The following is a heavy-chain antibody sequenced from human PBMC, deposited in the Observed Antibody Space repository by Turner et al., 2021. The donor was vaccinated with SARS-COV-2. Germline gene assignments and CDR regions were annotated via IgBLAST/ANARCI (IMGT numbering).Heavy chain of an antibody. CDR1: GFPFSSYG. D-gene: IGHD4-4*01. CDR3: AKQQGLYSNPMYYFDY. Sequence: QVQLVESGGGVVQPGRSLRLSCAASGFPFSSYGMHWVRPAPGKGLEWVAVTSYDGSNKYYADSVKGRFTISRDNSKNTLYLQMNSLRAEDTAVYYCAKQQGLYSNPMYYFDYWGQGTLVTVSS. CDR2: TSYDGSNK. J-gene: IGHJ4*02. V-gene: IGHV3-30*18.